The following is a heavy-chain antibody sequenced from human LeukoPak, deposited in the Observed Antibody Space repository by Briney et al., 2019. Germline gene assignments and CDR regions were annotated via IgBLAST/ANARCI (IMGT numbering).Heavy chain of an antibody. CDR2: IKEDGSRI. J-gene: IGHJ4*02. D-gene: IGHD6-19*01. Sequence: GGSLRLSCAGTGFTFSNYWMNWVRQAPGKGLEWVANIKEDGSRINYVDSVKGRFTISRDNAKNSVYLQMDNLRAEDTAVYYCVGSSGWLFDYWGRGILVAVSS. V-gene: IGHV3-7*01. CDR1: GFTFSNYW. CDR3: VGSSGWLFDY.